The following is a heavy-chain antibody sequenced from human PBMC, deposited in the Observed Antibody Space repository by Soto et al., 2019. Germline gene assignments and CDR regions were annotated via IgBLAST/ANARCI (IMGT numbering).Heavy chain of an antibody. CDR1: GGTFSSYS. CDR2: IIPIFGTA. CDR3: ARDGGRHSGGIDY. J-gene: IGHJ4*02. Sequence: QVQLVQSGAEVKKPGSSVNVSCKASGGTFSSYSINWVRQAPGQGLEWMGEIIPIFGTANYAQKFQGSVTITADESTSTAYMELSSLRSEVTAVYYCARDGGRHSGGIDYWGQGTLVTVSS. D-gene: IGHD1-26*01. V-gene: IGHV1-69*01.